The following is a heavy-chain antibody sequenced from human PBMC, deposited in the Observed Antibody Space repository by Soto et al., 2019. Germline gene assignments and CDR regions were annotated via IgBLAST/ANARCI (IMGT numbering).Heavy chain of an antibody. J-gene: IGHJ4*02. D-gene: IGHD6-6*01. V-gene: IGHV3-74*01. Sequence: EVQLVESGGGLVQPGGSVRLSCAASGFTFSGYWMHWVRQPPGKGLVWVSRIISDGSSTIYADSVKGRFTISRDNAKNTLYLQMNSLRGEDTAMYYCAREDPYSSSPAGFGYWGQGTLVTVSS. CDR1: GFTFSGYW. CDR3: AREDPYSSSPAGFGY. CDR2: IISDGSST.